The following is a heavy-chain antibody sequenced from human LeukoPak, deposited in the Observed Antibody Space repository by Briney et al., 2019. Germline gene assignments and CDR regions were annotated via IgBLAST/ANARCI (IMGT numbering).Heavy chain of an antibody. CDR3: ASLGPRYNNNVYS. D-gene: IGHD5-24*01. Sequence: GGSLRLSCAASGFSFSGYSMHWVRQAPGKGLEWVAVISYDGNNKYYADSVKGRFTISRDNSKNTLYLQMNSLRAEDTAVYYCASLGPRYNNNVYSWGQGIPVTVSS. J-gene: IGHJ4*02. V-gene: IGHV3-30*04. CDR1: GFSFSGYS. CDR2: ISYDGNNK.